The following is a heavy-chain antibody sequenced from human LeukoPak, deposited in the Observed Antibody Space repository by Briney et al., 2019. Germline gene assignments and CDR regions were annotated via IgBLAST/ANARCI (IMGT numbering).Heavy chain of an antibody. CDR2: MNPNSGNT. V-gene: IGHV1-8*01. D-gene: IGHD3-10*01. J-gene: IGHJ4*02. Sequence: ASVTVSFKASGYTFTIYDINWVRQATGQGLEWMGWMNPNSGNTGYAQKFQGRVTMTGNTSISTAYMELSSLRSEDTAVYYCARGGVRGVGEAHYWGQGTLVTVSS. CDR1: GYTFTIYD. CDR3: ARGGVRGVGEAHY.